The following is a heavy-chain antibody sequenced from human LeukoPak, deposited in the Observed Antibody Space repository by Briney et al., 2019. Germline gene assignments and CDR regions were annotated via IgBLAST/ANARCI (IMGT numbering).Heavy chain of an antibody. CDR1: GFSINTSYF. CDR2: ISHSGRT. CDR3: ARHEERFLVRFCDY. V-gene: IGHV4-38-2*01. Sequence: PSETLSLTCAVSGFSINTSYFWGWIRQPPGKGLEWIGTISHSGRTFYNPSLRTRVTISLDTSKNLFSLNLTSVTTADTAVYYCARHEERFLVRFCDYWGQGTLVTVSS. D-gene: IGHD2-8*02. J-gene: IGHJ4*02.